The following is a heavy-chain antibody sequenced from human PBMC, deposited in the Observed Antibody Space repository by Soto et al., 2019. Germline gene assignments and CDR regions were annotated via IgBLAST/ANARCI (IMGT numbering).Heavy chain of an antibody. V-gene: IGHV4-59*08. CDR2: IYYSGST. CDR3: ATYVGSCVGGCY. Sequence: SETLSLTCTVSGGSISSYYWSWIRQPPGKGLEWIGYIYYSGSTNYNPSLKSRVTISVDTSKNQFSLKLSSVTAADTAVYYCATYVGSCVGGCYWGQGTLVTVSS. CDR1: GGSISSYY. J-gene: IGHJ4*02. D-gene: IGHD2-15*01.